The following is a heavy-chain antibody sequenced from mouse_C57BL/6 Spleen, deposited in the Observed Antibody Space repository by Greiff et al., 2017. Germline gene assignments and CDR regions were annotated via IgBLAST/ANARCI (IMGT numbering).Heavy chain of an antibody. V-gene: IGHV3-6*01. J-gene: IGHJ4*01. CDR2: ISYDGSN. Sequence: EVQLQESGPGLVKPSQSLSLTCSVTGYSITSGYYWNWIRQFPGNKLEWMGYISYDGSNNYNPSLKNLISITRDTSKNQFFLKLNSVTTEDTATYYCARDDYGSSSHAMDYWGQGTSVTVSS. CDR3: ARDDYGSSSHAMDY. CDR1: GYSITSGYY. D-gene: IGHD1-1*01.